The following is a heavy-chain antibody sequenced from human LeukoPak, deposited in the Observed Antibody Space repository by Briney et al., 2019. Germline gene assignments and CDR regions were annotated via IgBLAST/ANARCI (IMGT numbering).Heavy chain of an antibody. CDR2: INPNSGGT. V-gene: IGHV1-18*01. D-gene: IGHD3-16*02. CDR1: GYTFTSYG. Sequence: ASVKVSCKASGYTFTSYGISWVRQAPGQGLEWMGWINPNSGGTNYAQKFQGRVTMTRDMSTTTDYMELSSLGSEDTAVYYCARDNSVGDIAWWFDPWGQGTLVTVSS. CDR3: ARDNSVGDIAWWFDP. J-gene: IGHJ5*02.